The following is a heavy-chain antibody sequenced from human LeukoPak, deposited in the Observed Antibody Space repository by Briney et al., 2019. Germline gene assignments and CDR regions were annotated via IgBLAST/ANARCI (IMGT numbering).Heavy chain of an antibody. V-gene: IGHV4-30-4*01. Sequence: PSETLSLTCTVSGASISSDNYYWSWIRQPPGKGLEWIGYIYYSGSTYYNPSLKSRLTISVDTSKNQFSLKLNSVTAADTAVYYCARGGSYYFDYWGQGTLVTVSS. CDR2: IYYSGST. CDR1: GASISSDNYY. J-gene: IGHJ4*02. CDR3: ARGGSYYFDY. D-gene: IGHD3-10*01.